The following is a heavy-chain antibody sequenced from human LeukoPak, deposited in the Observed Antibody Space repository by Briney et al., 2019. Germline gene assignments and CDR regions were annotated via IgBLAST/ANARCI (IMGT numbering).Heavy chain of an antibody. D-gene: IGHD3-22*01. CDR3: ARMIAPHYYYYGMDV. CDR2: IIPIFGTA. J-gene: IGHJ6*02. Sequence: ASVKVSCKASGGTFSSYAISWVRQAPGQGLEWMGGIIPIFGTANYAQKFQGRVTITADESTSTAYMELSSLRSEDTAVYYCARMIAPHYYYYGMDVWGQGTTVTVSS. V-gene: IGHV1-69*13. CDR1: GGTFSSYA.